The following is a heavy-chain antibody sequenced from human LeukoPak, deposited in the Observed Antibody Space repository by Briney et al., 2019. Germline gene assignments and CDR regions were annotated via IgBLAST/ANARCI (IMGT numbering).Heavy chain of an antibody. D-gene: IGHD3-10*01. CDR2: IRYDGSDK. V-gene: IGHV3-30*02. Sequence: GGSLRLSCAASGFTFSSYGMHWVRQAPGKGLEWVAFIRYDGSDKYYADSVKGRFTISRDTSKNTLYLQMNSLRPDDTAVYYCAKGRATMVDWGQGTLVTVSS. CDR1: GFTFSSYG. J-gene: IGHJ4*02. CDR3: AKGRATMVD.